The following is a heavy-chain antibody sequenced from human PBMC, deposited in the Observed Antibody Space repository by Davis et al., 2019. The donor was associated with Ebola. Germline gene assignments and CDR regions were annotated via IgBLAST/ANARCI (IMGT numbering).Heavy chain of an antibody. V-gene: IGHV3-73*01. CDR2: IRSKANSYAT. Sequence: GESLKISCAASGFTFSGSAMHWVRQASGKGLEWVGRIRSKANSYATAYAASVKGRFTISRDDSKNSLYLQMNSLKTEDTAVYYCARGSRYSYGPYYGMDVWGQGTTVTVSS. CDR3: ARGSRYSYGPYYGMDV. D-gene: IGHD5-18*01. J-gene: IGHJ6*02. CDR1: GFTFSGSA.